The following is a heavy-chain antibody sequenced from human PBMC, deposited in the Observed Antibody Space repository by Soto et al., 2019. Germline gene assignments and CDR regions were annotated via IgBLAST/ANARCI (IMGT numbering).Heavy chain of an antibody. CDR1: GFTFSSYA. Sequence: GGSLRLSCAASGFTFSSYAMSWVRQAPGKGLEWVSAISGSGGSTYYADSVKGRFTISRDNSKNTLYLQMNSLRAEDTAVYYCAKVGDYDFWSGYYTSMNYYYYGMDVWGQGTTVTVYS. CDR3: AKVGDYDFWSGYYTSMNYYYYGMDV. V-gene: IGHV3-23*01. J-gene: IGHJ6*02. CDR2: ISGSGGST. D-gene: IGHD3-3*01.